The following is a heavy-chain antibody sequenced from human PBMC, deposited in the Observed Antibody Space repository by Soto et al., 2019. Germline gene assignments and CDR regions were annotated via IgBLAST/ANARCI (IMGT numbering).Heavy chain of an antibody. CDR3: ARADSVRVLGYCSGGSCPEFWFDP. J-gene: IGHJ5*02. Sequence: ASVKVSCKASGYTFTGYYTHWVRQAPGQGLEWMGWINPNSGGTNYAQKLQGWVTMTRDTSISTAYMELSRLRSDDTAVYYCARADSVRVLGYCSGGSCPEFWFDPWGQGTLVTVPS. CDR2: INPNSGGT. D-gene: IGHD2-15*01. V-gene: IGHV1-2*04. CDR1: GYTFTGYY.